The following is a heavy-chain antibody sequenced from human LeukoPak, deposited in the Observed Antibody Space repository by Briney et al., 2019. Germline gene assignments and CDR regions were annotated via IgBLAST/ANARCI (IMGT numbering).Heavy chain of an antibody. J-gene: IGHJ2*01. Sequence: SETLSLTCTVSGGSISSGGYYWSWIRQHPGKGLEWIGYIYYSGSTYYNPSLKSRVTISVDTSKNQFSLKLNSVTPEDTAVYYCARENYSSGWSHWYFDLWGRGTLVTVSS. CDR3: ARENYSSGWSHWYFDL. CDR2: IYYSGST. D-gene: IGHD6-19*01. CDR1: GGSISSGGYY. V-gene: IGHV4-31*03.